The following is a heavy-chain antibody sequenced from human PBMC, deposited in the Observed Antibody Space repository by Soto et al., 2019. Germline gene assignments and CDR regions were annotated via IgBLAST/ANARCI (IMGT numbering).Heavy chain of an antibody. V-gene: IGHV4-59*01. CDR1: CVSISSYF. Sequence: PSETLSLTCSVSCVSISSYFWSWIRQAPGRGLEWIGYTYHRGSTNYSPSLKSRVAISLDTSENQFSLKVNSVTAADTAVYYCARIGGYHGPLDYWGQGTPVTVSS. CDR2: TYHRGST. J-gene: IGHJ4*02. D-gene: IGHD6-25*01. CDR3: ARIGGYHGPLDY.